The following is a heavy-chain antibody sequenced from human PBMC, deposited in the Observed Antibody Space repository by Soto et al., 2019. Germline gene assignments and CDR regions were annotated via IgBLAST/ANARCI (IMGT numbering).Heavy chain of an antibody. CDR3: ARDSSGWERDLNWFDP. J-gene: IGHJ5*02. CDR2: ISSSSSYT. CDR1: GFTFSDYY. D-gene: IGHD6-19*01. Sequence: QVQLVESGGGLVKPGGSLRLSCAASGFTFSDYYMSWIRQAPGKGLEWVSYISSSSSYTNYADSVKGRFTISRDNAKNSLYLQMNSLRAEDTAVYYCARDSSGWERDLNWFDPWGQGTLVTVS. V-gene: IGHV3-11*06.